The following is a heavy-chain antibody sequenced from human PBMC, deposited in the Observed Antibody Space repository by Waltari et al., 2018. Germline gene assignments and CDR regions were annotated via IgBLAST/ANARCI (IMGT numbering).Heavy chain of an antibody. CDR3: AKLATSSDHGGGWLDS. CDR2: IYRGENT. Sequence: ELQLVESGGGLIQPGGSLRLSCAASEFTVKDNSINWVRQAPGKGLEWVAIIYRGENTYFADSVKGRFSISRDNSKNTVYLQINSLRVDDTAVYYCAKLATSSDHGGGWLDSWGQGTLVTVSS. V-gene: IGHV3-53*01. J-gene: IGHJ5*01. CDR1: EFTVKDNS. D-gene: IGHD3-16*01.